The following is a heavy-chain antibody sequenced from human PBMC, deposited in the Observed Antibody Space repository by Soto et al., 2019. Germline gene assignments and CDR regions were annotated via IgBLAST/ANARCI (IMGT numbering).Heavy chain of an antibody. J-gene: IGHJ5*02. Sequence: SETLSLTCAVSGDSISRDYWWTWVRQPPGKGLEWIGQIYLSGSTNYNPSLKSRVTISVDKSKKHFSLKLSSVTASDTAMYYCARLALGRSGFDPWGQGTLVTVSS. CDR1: GDSISRDYW. D-gene: IGHD3-10*01. CDR3: ARLALGRSGFDP. V-gene: IGHV4-4*02. CDR2: IYLSGST.